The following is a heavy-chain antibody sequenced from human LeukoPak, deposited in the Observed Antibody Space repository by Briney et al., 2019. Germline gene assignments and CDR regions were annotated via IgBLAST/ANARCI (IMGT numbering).Heavy chain of an antibody. V-gene: IGHV3-64*01. CDR3: ARSSNGGSSWYRALYDAFDI. CDR1: GFTFSSYA. CDR2: ISSNGGST. J-gene: IGHJ3*02. D-gene: IGHD6-13*01. Sequence: GGSLRLSCAASGFTFSSYAMHWVRQAPGKGLEYVSAISSNGGSTYYANSVKGRFTISRDNSKNTLYLQMGCLRAEDMAVYYCARSSNGGSSWYRALYDAFDIWGQGTMVTVSS.